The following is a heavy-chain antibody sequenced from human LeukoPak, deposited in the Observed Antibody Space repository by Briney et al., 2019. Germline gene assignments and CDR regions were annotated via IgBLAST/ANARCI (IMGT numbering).Heavy chain of an antibody. D-gene: IGHD2-2*02. CDR1: GYSFTSYW. Sequence: GESLKISCKGSGYSFTSYWIGWVRQMPGKGLEWMGIIYPGDSDTRYSPSFQGQVTISADKSISTAYLQWSSLKASDTAMYYCARHGEGYCSSTSCYKYYYYGMDVWGKGTTVTVSS. CDR2: IYPGDSDT. J-gene: IGHJ6*04. V-gene: IGHV5-51*01. CDR3: ARHGEGYCSSTSCYKYYYYGMDV.